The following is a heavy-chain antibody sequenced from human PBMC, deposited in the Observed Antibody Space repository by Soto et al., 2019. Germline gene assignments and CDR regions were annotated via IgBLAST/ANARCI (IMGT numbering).Heavy chain of an antibody. CDR3: ATHPPYGHLDH. V-gene: IGHV4-39*01. CDR1: GGSTSTSNNH. J-gene: IGHJ4*02. CDR2: IDYIENT. Sequence: PSETLSLTYTLSGGSTSTSNNHWGRIPQPPRKGPEWISNIDYIENTYYNPSLKSRVTISVYTPKTQFSLRLTSVTSADTAVYYCATHPPYGHLDHWGKGTLVT. D-gene: IGHD4-17*01.